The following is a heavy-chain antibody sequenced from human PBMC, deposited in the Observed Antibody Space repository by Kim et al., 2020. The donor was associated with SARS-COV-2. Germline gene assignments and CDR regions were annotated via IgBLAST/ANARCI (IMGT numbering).Heavy chain of an antibody. Sequence: GGSLRLSCAASGFTFSNAWMSWVRQAPGKGLEWVGRIKSKTDGGTPDYAAPVKGRFTISRDDSQNTLYLQVNSLKTEDTAMYYCAASTKYSGSYWTLDYWGQGTLVTVFS. CDR2: IKSKTDGGTP. CDR3: AASTKYSGSYWTLDY. J-gene: IGHJ4*02. D-gene: IGHD1-26*01. CDR1: GFTFSNAW. V-gene: IGHV3-15*01.